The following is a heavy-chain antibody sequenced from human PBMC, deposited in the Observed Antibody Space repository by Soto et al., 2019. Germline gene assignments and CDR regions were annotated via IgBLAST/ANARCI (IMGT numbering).Heavy chain of an antibody. J-gene: IGHJ4*02. D-gene: IGHD2-15*01. CDR2: IYYSGST. CDR3: ARRWGSAADY. V-gene: IGHV4-59*08. Sequence: QVQLQESGPGLVKPSETLSLTCTVSGGSISSYYWSWIRQPPGKGLEWIGYIYYSGSTNYNPSLKSRVTISVDTSKNQFSLKLSSVTAADTAVYYCARRWGSAADYWGQGTLVTGSS. CDR1: GGSISSYY.